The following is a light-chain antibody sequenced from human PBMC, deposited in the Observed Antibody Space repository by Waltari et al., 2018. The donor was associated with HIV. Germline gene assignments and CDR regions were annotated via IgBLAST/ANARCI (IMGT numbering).Light chain of an antibody. CDR1: KLGDKY. CDR3: QAWDSSTVV. Sequence: SYELTQPPSVSVSPGQTASITCSGDKLGDKYACWYQQEPGQSPVLVIHQASKRPSGIPERFSGSNSGNTATLTISGTQAMDEADYYCQAWDSSTVVFGGGTKLTVL. J-gene: IGLJ2*01. CDR2: QAS. V-gene: IGLV3-1*01.